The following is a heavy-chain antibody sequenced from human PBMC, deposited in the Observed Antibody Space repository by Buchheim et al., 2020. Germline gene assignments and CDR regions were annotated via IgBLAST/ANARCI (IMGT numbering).Heavy chain of an antibody. D-gene: IGHD3-10*01. CDR2: IKQDGSEK. CDR1: GFTFSSYW. Sequence: EVQLVESGGGLVQPGGSLRLSCAASGFTFSSYWMSWVRQAPGKGLEWVANIKQDGSEKYYVDSVKGRFTISRDNAKNSLYLQMNSLRAEDTAVYYCARCFGELNYYYYYYYMDVWGKGTT. V-gene: IGHV3-7*04. CDR3: ARCFGELNYYYYYYYMDV. J-gene: IGHJ6*03.